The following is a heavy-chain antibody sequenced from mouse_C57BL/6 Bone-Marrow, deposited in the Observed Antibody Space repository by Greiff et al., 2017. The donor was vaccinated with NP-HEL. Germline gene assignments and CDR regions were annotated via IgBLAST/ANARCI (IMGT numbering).Heavy chain of an antibody. D-gene: IGHD2-4*01. CDR3: ARSILRREGYAMDY. CDR1: GFSLTSYG. V-gene: IGHV2-2*01. CDR2: IWSGGST. Sequence: VQLQQSGPGLVQPSQCLSITCTVSGFSLTSYGVHWVRQSPGKGLEWLGVIWSGGSTDYNAAFISRLSISKDNSKSQVFFKMNSLQADDTAIYYCARSILRREGYAMDYWGQGTSVTVSS. J-gene: IGHJ4*01.